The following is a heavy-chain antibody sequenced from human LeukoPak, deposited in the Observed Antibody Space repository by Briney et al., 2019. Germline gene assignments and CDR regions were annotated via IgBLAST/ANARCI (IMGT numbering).Heavy chain of an antibody. Sequence: GGSLRLSCAASGFTFSSYAMSWVRQAPGNGLEWVSAISGSGGGTYYADSVKGRFTISRDNSKNTLYLQMNSLRAEDTAVYYCAKRVGSLPLDYWGQGTLVTVSS. J-gene: IGHJ4*02. D-gene: IGHD2-2*01. CDR3: AKRVGSLPLDY. V-gene: IGHV3-23*01. CDR1: GFTFSSYA. CDR2: ISGSGGGT.